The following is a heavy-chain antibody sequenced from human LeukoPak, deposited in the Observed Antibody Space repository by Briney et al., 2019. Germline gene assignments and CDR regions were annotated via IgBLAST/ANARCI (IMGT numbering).Heavy chain of an antibody. CDR1: GFTFSSYW. J-gene: IGHJ3*02. V-gene: IGHV3-74*01. D-gene: IGHD3-9*01. CDR3: AEFDPINAFDI. CDR2: INSDGSST. Sequence: GGSLRLSCAASGFTFSSYWMHWVRHAPGKGLVWASRINSDGSSTNYADFVKGRFTISRDNAKNTLYLQMNSLRAEDTAVYYCAEFDPINAFDIWGQGTMVTVSS.